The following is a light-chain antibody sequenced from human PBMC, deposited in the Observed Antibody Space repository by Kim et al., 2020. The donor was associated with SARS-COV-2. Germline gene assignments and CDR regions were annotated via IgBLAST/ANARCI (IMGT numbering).Light chain of an antibody. CDR3: QSYDSCLSGSL. CDR2: GNG. J-gene: IGLJ2*01. CDR1: SSNIGAGYD. V-gene: IGLV1-40*01. Sequence: GVTISCTGSSSNIGAGYDVHWYQQFPGTVPKLLIYGNGNRPSGVSDRFSGSKSGTSAFLAITGLQAEDEADYYCQSYDSCLSGSLFGGGTQLTVL.